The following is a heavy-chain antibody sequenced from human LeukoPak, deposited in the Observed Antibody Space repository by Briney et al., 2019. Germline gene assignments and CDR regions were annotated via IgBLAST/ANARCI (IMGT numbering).Heavy chain of an antibody. Sequence: GESLKISCKGSGDSFTTYWIGWVRQMPGKGLELMGIIYLGDSDTRYSPSFQGQVTISADKSLNTAYLQWSSLKASDTDMYYCVRHRNWYYDYWGQGTLVTVSS. CDR1: GDSFTTYW. CDR3: VRHRNWYYDY. V-gene: IGHV5-51*01. CDR2: IYLGDSDT. D-gene: IGHD1-1*01. J-gene: IGHJ4*02.